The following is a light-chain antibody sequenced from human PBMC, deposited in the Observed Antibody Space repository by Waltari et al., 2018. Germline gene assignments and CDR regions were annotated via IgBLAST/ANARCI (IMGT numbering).Light chain of an antibody. Sequence: QSALTQPASVSGSPGQSITVSCTGSSSDVFAYNYVSWYQQHPGKAPNHILSQISNRPPGVSNRFSGSKSANTASMTISGLQAEDEGDYYCCSYTTINTWVFGGGTKVTVL. V-gene: IGLV2-14*01. CDR3: CSYTTINTWV. CDR2: QIS. CDR1: SSDVFAYNY. J-gene: IGLJ3*02.